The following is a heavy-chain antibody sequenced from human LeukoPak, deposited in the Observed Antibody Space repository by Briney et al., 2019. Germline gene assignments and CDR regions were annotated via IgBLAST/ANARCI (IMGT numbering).Heavy chain of an antibody. V-gene: IGHV3-7*04. CDR1: GFTFSNYW. Sequence: GGSMILSCEVSGFTFSNYWFGWLRQAPGKELDWVAKISRDGSQETYAESVKGRVTLSRDNSKNSMFLRMNSRRVEDTAVYDCARYNDYDFDSWGQGTLVTVSS. J-gene: IGHJ4*02. D-gene: IGHD4-17*01. CDR3: ARYNDYDFDS. CDR2: ISRDGSQE.